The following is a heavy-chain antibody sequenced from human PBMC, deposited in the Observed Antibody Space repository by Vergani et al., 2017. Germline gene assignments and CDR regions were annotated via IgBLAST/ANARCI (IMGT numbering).Heavy chain of an antibody. J-gene: IGHJ4*02. CDR1: GGSFSGYY. CDR3: ARGYKMITSGGFDY. D-gene: IGHD3-16*01. CDR2: INHSGST. Sequence: QVQLQQWGAGLLKPSETLSLTCAVYGGSFSGYYWSWIRQPPGKGLEWIGEINHSGSTNYNPSLKSRFTISVDTSKNQFSLKLSSVTAADTAVYYCARGYKMITSGGFDYWGQGTLVTVSS. V-gene: IGHV4-34*01.